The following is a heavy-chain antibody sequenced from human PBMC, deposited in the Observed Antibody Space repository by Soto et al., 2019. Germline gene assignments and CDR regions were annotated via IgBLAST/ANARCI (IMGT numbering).Heavy chain of an antibody. CDR3: ARTMMITYGGNDASDI. J-gene: IGHJ3*02. CDR1: GYTFTDYG. D-gene: IGHD3-16*01. Sequence: QVQLVQSGAEVKKAGASVKVSCKASGYTFTDYGVTWVRQAPGQGLAWMGWISAYNGYANYAQKFRGRLTMTTDTSTNTIYMELRSLRSNDTSVDYGARTMMITYGGNDASDIWGRGTMVTVSS. V-gene: IGHV1-18*01. CDR2: ISAYNGYA.